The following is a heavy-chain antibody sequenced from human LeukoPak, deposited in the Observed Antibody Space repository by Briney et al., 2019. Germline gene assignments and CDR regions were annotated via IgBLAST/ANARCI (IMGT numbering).Heavy chain of an antibody. J-gene: IGHJ4*02. CDR1: GYTFTSYG. V-gene: IGHV1-18*01. CDR2: ISAYNGNT. Sequence: ASVNVSCKASGYTFTSYGISWVRQAPGQGLEWMGWISAYNGNTNYAQKLQGRVTMTTDTSTSTAYMELRSLRSDDTAVYYCTRDHADYVWGSYRFAYFDNWGQGSLVTVSS. CDR3: TRDHADYVWGSYRFAYFDN. D-gene: IGHD3-16*02.